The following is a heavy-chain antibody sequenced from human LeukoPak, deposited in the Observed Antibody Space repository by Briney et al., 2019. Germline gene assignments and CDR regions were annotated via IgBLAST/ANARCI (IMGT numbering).Heavy chain of an antibody. Sequence: ASVKVSCKASGYTFTGYYMHWVRQAPGQGLEGMGWINPNSGGTNYAQKFQGRVTMTRDTSISTAYMELSRLRSDDTAVYYCARDQGVVMSFDIWGQGTMVTVSS. V-gene: IGHV1-2*02. CDR2: INPNSGGT. D-gene: IGHD3-3*01. CDR3: ARDQGVVMSFDI. CDR1: GYTFTGYY. J-gene: IGHJ3*02.